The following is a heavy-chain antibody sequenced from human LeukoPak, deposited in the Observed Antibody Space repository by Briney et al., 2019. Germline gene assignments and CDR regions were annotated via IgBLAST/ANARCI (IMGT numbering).Heavy chain of an antibody. CDR1: GFTFSSYA. CDR2: ISYDGSNK. V-gene: IGHV3-30*18. Sequence: GGSLRLSCAASGFTFSSYAMHWVRQAPGKGLEWVAVISYDGSNKYYAGSVKGRFTISRDNSKNTLYLQMNSLRAEDTAVYYCAKESGVYSGNTRYWYFDLWGRGTLVTVSS. CDR3: AKESGVYSGNTRYWYFDL. J-gene: IGHJ2*01. D-gene: IGHD4-23*01.